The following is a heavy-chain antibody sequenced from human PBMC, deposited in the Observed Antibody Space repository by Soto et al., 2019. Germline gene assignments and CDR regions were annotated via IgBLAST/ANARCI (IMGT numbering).Heavy chain of an antibody. D-gene: IGHD6-13*01. CDR1: GLTFSSYA. CDR3: ARDRKVWQY. CDR2: ISDSGGKT. Sequence: EVQLLESGGGLVQPGGSLRLCCAASGLTFSSYAMSWVRQAPGKGLEWVSAISDSGGKTYYGDSVKGRFTISRDNSKSTLCLQMNSLRAEDTAVYYCARDRKVWQYWGQGTLVTVSS. J-gene: IGHJ4*02. V-gene: IGHV3-23*01.